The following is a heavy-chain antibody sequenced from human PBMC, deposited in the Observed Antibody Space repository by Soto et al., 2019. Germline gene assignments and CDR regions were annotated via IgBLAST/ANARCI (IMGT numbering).Heavy chain of an antibody. CDR2: INPSSGGT. CDR1: GYTFTSQY. Sequence: ASGKVSRKASGYTFTSQYMHWVRLAPGQGLEWMGTINPSSGGTSYAQKFQGWVTMTRDTSISTAYMELSRLRSDDTAVYYCARAQRHCSGGSCYLGDYYSAMDVWGQGVTPTVSS. V-gene: IGHV1-2*04. CDR3: ARAQRHCSGGSCYLGDYYSAMDV. J-gene: IGHJ6*02. D-gene: IGHD2-15*01.